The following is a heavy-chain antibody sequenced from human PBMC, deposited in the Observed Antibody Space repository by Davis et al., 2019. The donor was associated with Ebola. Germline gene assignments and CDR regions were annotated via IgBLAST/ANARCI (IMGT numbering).Heavy chain of an antibody. Sequence: ASVKVSCKASGYTFTSYAMNWVRQAPGQGLEWMGWINTNTGNPTYAQGFTGRFVFSLDTSVSTAYLQISSLEAEDTAVYYCARCEENPDTIMVSCFDYWGQGTLVTVSS. CDR1: GYTFTSYA. J-gene: IGHJ4*02. CDR3: ARCEENPDTIMVSCFDY. D-gene: IGHD5-18*01. V-gene: IGHV7-4-1*02. CDR2: INTNTGNP.